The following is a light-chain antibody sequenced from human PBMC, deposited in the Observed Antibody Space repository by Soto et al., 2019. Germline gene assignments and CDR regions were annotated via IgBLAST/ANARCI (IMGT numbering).Light chain of an antibody. CDR3: SSYTSNSTPVV. CDR1: SSDVGGYNY. Sequence: QSVLTQPASVSGSPGQSITISCTGTSSDVGGYNYVSWYQQHPGKAPKLMIYDVSNRPSGVSNRFSGSKSGNTASLTISGLQADDEADYYCSSYTSNSTPVVFGGGTKLTVL. J-gene: IGLJ2*01. CDR2: DVS. V-gene: IGLV2-14*01.